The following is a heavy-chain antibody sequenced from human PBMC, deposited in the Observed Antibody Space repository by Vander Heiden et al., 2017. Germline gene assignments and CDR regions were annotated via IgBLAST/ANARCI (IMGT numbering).Heavy chain of an antibody. Sequence: QVQLVESGGGVVQPGGSLSLSSAAPGFTTSSHGMHWVRQAPGNVLEWVAVICDDGSNKYYAGSVKGRFTISRDNSKNTLYLQMNSLRAEDTAVYYCARDRADGWLHKPEYYFDYWGQGTLVTVSS. CDR2: ICDDGSNK. V-gene: IGHV3-33*01. J-gene: IGHJ4*02. CDR3: ARDRADGWLHKPEYYFDY. D-gene: IGHD5-12*01. CDR1: GFTTSSHG.